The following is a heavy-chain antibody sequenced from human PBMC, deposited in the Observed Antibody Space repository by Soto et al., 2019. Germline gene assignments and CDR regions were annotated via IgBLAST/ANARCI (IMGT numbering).Heavy chain of an antibody. CDR3: ATSRVFDF. Sequence: QGQLVESGGGLVRPGGSLRLSCEASGLTFIDYYMSLIRQSPGKGLERLALMSSSGTNVFYADSVKGRFTISRDKAKNSLFLQMDSLIAEDTSVYYCATSRVFDFWGLGTLVSVSS. CDR2: MSSSGTNV. J-gene: IGHJ4*01. CDR1: GLTFIDYY. V-gene: IGHV3-11*01.